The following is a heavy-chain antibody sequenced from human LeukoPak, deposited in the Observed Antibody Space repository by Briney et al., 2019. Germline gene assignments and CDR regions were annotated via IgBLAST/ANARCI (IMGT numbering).Heavy chain of an antibody. V-gene: IGHV1-18*01. CDR3: ARGCSSTSCYTGWFDP. D-gene: IGHD2-2*02. CDR2: ISAYNGNT. CDR1: GYTFTSYG. J-gene: IGHJ5*02. Sequence: ASVKVSCKASGYTFTSYGISWVRQAPGQGLEWMGWISAYNGNTNYAQKLQGRVTMTTDTSTSTAYMELRSLRSDDTAVCYCARGCSSTSCYTGWFDPWGQGTLVTVSS.